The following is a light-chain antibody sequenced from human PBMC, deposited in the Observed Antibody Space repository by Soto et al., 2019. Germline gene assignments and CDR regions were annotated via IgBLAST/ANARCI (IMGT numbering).Light chain of an antibody. Sequence: SALTQPASVSVSPGQSITISCTGTSRDVGGYNYVSWYQQHPGKAPKLMIYDVRNRPSGVSNRFSGSKSVNTASLTISGLQAEDEADYYCSSYTTISTYVFGTGTKVTVL. CDR2: DVR. J-gene: IGLJ1*01. CDR1: SRDVGGYNY. CDR3: SSYTTISTYV. V-gene: IGLV2-14*01.